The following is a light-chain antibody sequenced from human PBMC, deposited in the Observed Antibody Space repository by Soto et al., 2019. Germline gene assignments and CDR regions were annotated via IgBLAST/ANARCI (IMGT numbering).Light chain of an antibody. CDR3: LQDYIYPWT. CDR1: QGIRDD. Sequence: AIQMTQSPSSLSASVVGRVTITCRASQGIRDDLAWYQHKPGKAPKLLIYAASSLQSGVPSRFSGSGSGTDFTLTISSLQPEDFATYYCLQDYIYPWTFGQGTKVDIK. V-gene: IGKV1-6*01. J-gene: IGKJ1*01. CDR2: AAS.